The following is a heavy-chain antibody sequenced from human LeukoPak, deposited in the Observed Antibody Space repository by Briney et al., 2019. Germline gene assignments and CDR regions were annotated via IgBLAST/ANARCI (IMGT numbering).Heavy chain of an antibody. V-gene: IGHV1-46*01. CDR2: INPSGGST. CDR1: GYTFTGYF. D-gene: IGHD4-17*01. J-gene: IGHJ4*02. CDR3: ARDSADYGDYDY. Sequence: ASVKVSCKASGYTFTGYFMHWVRQAPGQGLDWMGIINPSGGSTSYAQKFQGRVTMTRDTSTSTVYMELSSLRSEDTAVYYCARDSADYGDYDYWGQGTLVTVSS.